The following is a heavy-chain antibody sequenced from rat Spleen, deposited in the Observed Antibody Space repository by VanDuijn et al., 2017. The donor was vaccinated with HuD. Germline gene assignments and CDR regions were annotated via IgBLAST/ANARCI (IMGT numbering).Heavy chain of an antibody. CDR2: ILINGGT. CDR1: GFSLIRYN. J-gene: IGHJ3*01. V-gene: IGHV2-30*01. D-gene: IGHD1-12*02. CDR3: ARGSYDGSYYYNWFAY. Sequence: QVQLKESGPGLVQPSQTLSLTCTVSGFSLIRYNVHWVRQPPGKGLEWMGVILINGGTDFNSALKSRLSISRDTSKGQVFLKINSLQTDDTAMYYCARGSYDGSYYYNWFAYWGQGTLVTVSS.